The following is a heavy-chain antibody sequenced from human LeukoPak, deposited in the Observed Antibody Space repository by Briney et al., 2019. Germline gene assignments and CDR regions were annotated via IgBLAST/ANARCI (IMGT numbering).Heavy chain of an antibody. CDR2: IYSNGTT. CDR3: ARGRGRDVSFYYGIDV. CDR1: RGSISSGSYY. V-gene: IGHV4-61*02. J-gene: IGHJ6*02. D-gene: IGHD3-16*01. Sequence: SETLSLTCTVSRGSISSGSYYWSWIQQPAEKGLEWIGRIYSNGTTNHNPSLKSRATISVDTSKNHFSLKLSSVTAADTAVYYCARGRGRDVSFYYGIDVWGQGTTVTVSS.